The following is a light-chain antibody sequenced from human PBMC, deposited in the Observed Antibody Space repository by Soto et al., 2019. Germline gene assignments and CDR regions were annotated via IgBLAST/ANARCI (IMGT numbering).Light chain of an antibody. CDR2: GAS. V-gene: IGKV3D-15*01. CDR3: QKYNNWPPT. J-gene: IGKJ1*01. Sequence: EIVMTQSPATLSVSPGERATLSCRASQSVSSNLAWYQQKPGQAPRLLIYGASIRATGIPARFSGSGSGTEFTLTISSLQSEDFAVYYCQKYNNWPPTFGQGTNVDI. CDR1: QSVSSN.